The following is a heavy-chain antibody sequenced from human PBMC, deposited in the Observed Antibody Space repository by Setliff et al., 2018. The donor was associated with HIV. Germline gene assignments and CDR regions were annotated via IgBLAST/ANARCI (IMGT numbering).Heavy chain of an antibody. CDR3: AREEYTQYYFDY. J-gene: IGHJ4*02. CDR1: GFTFSRYW. Sequence: PGGSLRLSCAASGFTFSRYWMSWVRQAPGKGLEWVANIKEDGSEKYYVDSVKGRFTVSRVNAQDSMYLQMNSLRAEDTAVYYCAREEYTQYYFDYWGQGTLVTVSS. D-gene: IGHD6-6*01. V-gene: IGHV3-7*01. CDR2: IKEDGSEK.